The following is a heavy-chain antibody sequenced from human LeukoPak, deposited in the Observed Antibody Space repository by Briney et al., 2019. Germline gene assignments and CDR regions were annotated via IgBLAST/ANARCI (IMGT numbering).Heavy chain of an antibody. CDR3: ARRDYCDSSGYSSGFDY. Sequence: GESLKISCKASGYSFTSYWIGWVRQMPGKGLEWMGIIYPGDSDTRYSPFFQGQVTISADKSISTAYLQWSSLKASDTAMYYCARRDYCDSSGYSSGFDYWGQGTLVTVSS. CDR2: IYPGDSDT. D-gene: IGHD3-22*01. V-gene: IGHV5-51*01. CDR1: GYSFTSYW. J-gene: IGHJ4*02.